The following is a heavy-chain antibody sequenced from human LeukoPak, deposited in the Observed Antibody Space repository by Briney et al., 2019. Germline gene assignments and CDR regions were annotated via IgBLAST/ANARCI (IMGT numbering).Heavy chain of an antibody. Sequence: PGGSLRLSCAASGFTFSSFVMSWVRQPPGRGLEWVSSISGSGDKTYNADSVKGRYTISRDNSKNTLHLQMNSLRAEDTATYFCAKGVGSGSYLNYFDQWGQGTLVTVSS. CDR3: AKGVGSGSYLNYFDQ. D-gene: IGHD3-10*01. V-gene: IGHV3-23*01. CDR1: GFTFSSFV. J-gene: IGHJ4*02. CDR2: ISGSGDKT.